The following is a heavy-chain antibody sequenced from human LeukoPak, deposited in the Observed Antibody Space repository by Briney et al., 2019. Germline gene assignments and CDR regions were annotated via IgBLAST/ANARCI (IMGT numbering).Heavy chain of an antibody. CDR1: GFTFSSYG. J-gene: IGHJ6*02. CDR3: ARERAGYRPPALKNGMDV. CDR2: ISYDGSNK. V-gene: IGHV3-30*03. Sequence: GGSLRLSCAASGFTFSSYGMHWVRQAPGKGLEWVAVISYDGSNKYYAASVKGRFIISRDNAKSSLNLQMNSLRAEDTAVYYCARERAGYRPPALKNGMDVWGQGTTVTVSS. D-gene: IGHD5-18*01.